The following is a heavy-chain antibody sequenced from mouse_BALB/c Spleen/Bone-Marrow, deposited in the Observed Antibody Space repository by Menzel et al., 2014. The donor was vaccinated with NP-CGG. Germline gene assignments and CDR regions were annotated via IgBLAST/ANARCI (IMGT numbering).Heavy chain of an antibody. J-gene: IGHJ4*01. CDR2: ILPGSGST. CDR1: GYTFSSYW. Sequence: QVQLKESGAELMKPGASVKISCKATGYTFSSYWIEWVKQRPGHGLERIGEILPGSGSTDYNEKFKGKATFTADTSSNTAYIQLSSLTSEDSAVYYCASRYDAMDYWGQGTSVTVSS. CDR3: ASRYDAMDY. V-gene: IGHV1-9*01.